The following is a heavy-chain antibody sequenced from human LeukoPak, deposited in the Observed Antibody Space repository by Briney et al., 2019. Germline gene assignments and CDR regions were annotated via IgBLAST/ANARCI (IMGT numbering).Heavy chain of an antibody. CDR2: IIPMFGTA. CDR1: GGTFSSYA. Sequence: SVKVSSKASGGTFSSYAISWVRQAPGQGLEWMAGIIPMFGTANYAQKFQGRVAITTDESTSTAYMELSSLRSEDTAVYYCARVFAPYYYDSSGYSHFDYWGQGTLVTVSS. V-gene: IGHV1-69*05. D-gene: IGHD3-22*01. J-gene: IGHJ4*02. CDR3: ARVFAPYYYDSSGYSHFDY.